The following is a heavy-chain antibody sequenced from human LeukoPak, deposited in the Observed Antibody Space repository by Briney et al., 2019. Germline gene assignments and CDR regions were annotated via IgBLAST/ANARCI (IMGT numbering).Heavy chain of an antibody. V-gene: IGHV4-59*01. Sequence: SETLSLNCTVSGGSISSYYWSLIRQPPGKGLEWIGYIYYSGSTNYNPSLKSRVTISVDTSKNQFSLKLSSVTAADTAVYYCARGGSYFYYYYMDVWGKGTTVTVSS. D-gene: IGHD1-26*01. J-gene: IGHJ6*03. CDR2: IYYSGST. CDR1: GGSISSYY. CDR3: ARGGSYFYYYYMDV.